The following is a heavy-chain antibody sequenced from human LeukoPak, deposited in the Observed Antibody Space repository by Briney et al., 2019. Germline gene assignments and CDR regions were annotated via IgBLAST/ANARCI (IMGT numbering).Heavy chain of an antibody. Sequence: PGGSLRLSCAASGFTFSDYYMSWIRQAPGKGLEWVSAISGSGGSTYYADSVKGRFTISRDNSKNTLYLQMNSLRAEDTAVYYCAKARIAVAGRDYWGQGTLVTVSS. D-gene: IGHD6-19*01. CDR2: ISGSGGST. V-gene: IGHV3-23*01. CDR3: AKARIAVAGRDY. CDR1: GFTFSDYY. J-gene: IGHJ4*02.